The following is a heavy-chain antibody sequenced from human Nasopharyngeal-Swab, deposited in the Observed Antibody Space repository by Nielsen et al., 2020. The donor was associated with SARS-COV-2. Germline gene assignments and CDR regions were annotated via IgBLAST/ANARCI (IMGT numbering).Heavy chain of an antibody. CDR2: IYHGGNT. J-gene: IGHJ4*02. Sequence: SDTLSLTCDVSGDSIISFNWWSWVRQSPGKGLEWIGEIYHGGNTNYNPSLRSRVTISMDKSKNQFSLTLSSVTAADTAVYYCARNLYTTTWKTLFDFWGQGTLVTVSS. CDR3: ARNLYTTTWKTLFDF. CDR1: GDSIISFNW. D-gene: IGHD1-26*01. V-gene: IGHV4/OR15-8*02.